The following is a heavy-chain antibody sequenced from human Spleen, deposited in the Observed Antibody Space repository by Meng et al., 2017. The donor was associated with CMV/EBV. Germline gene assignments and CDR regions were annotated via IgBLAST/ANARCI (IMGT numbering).Heavy chain of an antibody. D-gene: IGHD5-24*01. Sequence: GSLRLSCAVSGGSISSSNWWSWVRQPPGKGLEWIGEIYHSGSTNYNPSLKSRVTISVDKSKNQFSLKLSSVTAADTAVYYCARARPRMALDYWGQGTLVTVSS. CDR3: ARARPRMALDY. V-gene: IGHV4-4*02. CDR2: IYHSGST. CDR1: GGSISSSNW. J-gene: IGHJ4*02.